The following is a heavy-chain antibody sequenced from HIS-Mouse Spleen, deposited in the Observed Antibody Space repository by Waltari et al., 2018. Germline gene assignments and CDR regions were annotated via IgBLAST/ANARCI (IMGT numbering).Heavy chain of an antibody. J-gene: IGHJ4*02. V-gene: IGHV3-21*01. CDR1: GFTFSSYS. D-gene: IGHD1-26*01. Sequence: EVQLVESGGGLVNAGGSLRPSCAASGFTFSSYSMNWVRQAPGKGLEWVSSISSSSSYIYYADSVKGRFTISRYNAKNSLYLQMNSLRAEDTAVYYCASEGWELHYWGQGTLVTVSS. CDR3: ASEGWELHY. CDR2: ISSSSSYI.